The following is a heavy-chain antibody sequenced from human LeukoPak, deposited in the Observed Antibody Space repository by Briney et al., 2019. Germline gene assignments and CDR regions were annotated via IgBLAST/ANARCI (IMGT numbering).Heavy chain of an antibody. J-gene: IGHJ4*02. CDR2: INHSGST. Sequence: SSETLSLTCAVYGGSFSGYYWSWIRQPPGKGLEWIGEINHSGSTNYNPSLKSRVTISVDTSKNQLSLKLSSVTAADTAVYYCARWVRSSSGAYFGYWGQGTLVTVSS. V-gene: IGHV4-34*01. D-gene: IGHD6-6*01. CDR3: ARWVRSSSGAYFGY. CDR1: GGSFSGYY.